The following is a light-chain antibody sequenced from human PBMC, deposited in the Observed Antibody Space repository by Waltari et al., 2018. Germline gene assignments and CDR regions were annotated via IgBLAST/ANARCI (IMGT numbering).Light chain of an antibody. J-gene: IGKJ1*01. CDR3: QQYYSTPWT. V-gene: IGKV4-1*01. CDR1: QSVLYSSNSQNY. CDR2: WAS. Sequence: DIVMTQSPDSLAVSLVERATINCKSSQSVLYSSNSQNYLTGYQQKPGQPPKLLIYWASTRESGVPDRLGGGESGTDFTLTISGLQAEDVAVYYCQQYYSTPWTFGQGTKVEIK.